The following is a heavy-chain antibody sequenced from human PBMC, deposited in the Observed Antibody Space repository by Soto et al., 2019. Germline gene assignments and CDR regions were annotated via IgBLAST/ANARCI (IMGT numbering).Heavy chain of an antibody. J-gene: IGHJ4*02. CDR3: ARVFRGELPHY. Sequence: AASVKVSCKASGGTFSSYAISWVRQAPGQGLEWMGGIIPIFGTANYAQKFQGRVTITADKSTSTAYMELSSLRSEDTAVYYCARVFRGELPHYWGQGTLVTVSS. D-gene: IGHD3-10*01. V-gene: IGHV1-69*06. CDR2: IIPIFGTA. CDR1: GGTFSSYA.